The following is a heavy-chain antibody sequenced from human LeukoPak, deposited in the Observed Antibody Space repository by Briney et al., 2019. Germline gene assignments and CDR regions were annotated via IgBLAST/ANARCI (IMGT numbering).Heavy chain of an antibody. D-gene: IGHD1-20*01. CDR1: GFTLSISA. CDR2: ISFDGGKK. Sequence: GTSLRLSCAASGFTLSISAMHWVRQAPGKGLEWVAVISFDGGKKYYADSVKGRFTVSRDNSKSTLFLQMSTLRPDDTAVYYCATLTGTTGSDDYWGQGTLVTVSS. V-gene: IGHV3-30*04. J-gene: IGHJ4*02. CDR3: ATLTGTTGSDDY.